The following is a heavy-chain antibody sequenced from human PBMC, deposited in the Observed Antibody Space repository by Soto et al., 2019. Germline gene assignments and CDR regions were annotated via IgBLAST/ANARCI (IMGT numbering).Heavy chain of an antibody. D-gene: IGHD3-22*01. CDR1: GFTFSSYS. Sequence: SCAASGFTFSSYSMNWVRQAPGKGLEWVSYISSSSSTIYYADSVKGRFTISRDNAKNSLYLQMNSLRDEDTAVYYCARGSGYYDSSGYYYVAFDIWGQGTMVTVSS. V-gene: IGHV3-48*02. J-gene: IGHJ3*02. CDR3: ARGSGYYDSSGYYYVAFDI. CDR2: ISSSSSTI.